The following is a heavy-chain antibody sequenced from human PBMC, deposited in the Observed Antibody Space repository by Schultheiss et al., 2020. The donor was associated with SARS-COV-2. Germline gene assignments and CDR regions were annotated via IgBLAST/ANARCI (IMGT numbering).Heavy chain of an antibody. CDR3: ARDRVDSVATIRALFDY. V-gene: IGHV1-18*04. CDR2: ISAYNGNT. D-gene: IGHD5-12*01. CDR1: GYTFTGYY. J-gene: IGHJ4*02. Sequence: ASVKVSCKASGYTFTGYYMHWVRQAHGQGLEWMGWISAYNGNTNYAQKLQGRVTMTRDTSTSTVYMELSSLRSEDTAVYYCARDRVDSVATIRALFDYWGQGTLVTVSS.